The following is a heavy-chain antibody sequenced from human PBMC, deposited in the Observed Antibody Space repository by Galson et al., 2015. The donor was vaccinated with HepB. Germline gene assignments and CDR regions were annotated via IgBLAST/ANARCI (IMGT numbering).Heavy chain of an antibody. D-gene: IGHD3-3*01. J-gene: IGHJ4*02. V-gene: IGHV3-21*01. CDR3: ARDLHNHYFWSGYSVPPPPEFDL. Sequence: SLRLSCAVSGFIFNKYTMSWVRQAPGKGLEWVSSITSGNSYIYYADSVEDRFTVSRDNAKNSLYLEMNSLRGEDTAVYYCARDLHNHYFWSGYSVPPPPEFDLWGQGALVTVSS. CDR2: ITSGNSYI. CDR1: GFIFNKYT.